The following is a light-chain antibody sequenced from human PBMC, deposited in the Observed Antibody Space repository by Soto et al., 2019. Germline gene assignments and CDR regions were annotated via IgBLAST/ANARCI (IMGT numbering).Light chain of an antibody. V-gene: IGLV1-44*01. CDR2: ENK. CDR3: AAWDDSLNGGV. CDR1: NSNIGSNT. J-gene: IGLJ3*02. Sequence: QSVLTQPPSASGTPGQTVAISYSGSNSNIGSNTVNWYQQFPGTAPKLLIYENKQRPSGVPDRFSGSKSDTSASLAISGLLSDDESDYYCAAWDDSLNGGVFGGGTKLTVL.